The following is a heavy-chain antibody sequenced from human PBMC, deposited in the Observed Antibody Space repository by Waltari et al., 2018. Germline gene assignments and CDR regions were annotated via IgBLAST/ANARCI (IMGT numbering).Heavy chain of an antibody. J-gene: IGHJ4*02. CDR3: AKGQLLNCDY. CDR1: GFTFSSYR. Sequence: QVQLVESGGGVVQPGGSLRLPCAASGFTFSSYRMPWVRQAPGKGLEWVAFIRYDGSNKYYADSVKGRFTISRDNSKNTLYLQMNSLRAEDTAVYYCAKGQLLNCDYWGQGTLVTVSS. CDR2: IRYDGSNK. D-gene: IGHD2-2*01. V-gene: IGHV3-30*02.